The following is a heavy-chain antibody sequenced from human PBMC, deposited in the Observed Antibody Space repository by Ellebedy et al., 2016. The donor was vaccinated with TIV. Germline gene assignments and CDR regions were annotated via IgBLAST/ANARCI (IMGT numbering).Heavy chain of an antibody. V-gene: IGHV3-30*18. CDR2: ISYDGSNK. Sequence: GESLKISCAASGFTFSSYGMHWVRQAPGKGLEWVAVISYDGSNKYHADSVKGRFTISRDNSKNTLYLQMNSLRPEDTAVYYCAKDYGGSSIFYFDYWGQGTLVTVSS. J-gene: IGHJ4*02. CDR3: AKDYGGSSIFYFDY. D-gene: IGHD4-23*01. CDR1: GFTFSSYG.